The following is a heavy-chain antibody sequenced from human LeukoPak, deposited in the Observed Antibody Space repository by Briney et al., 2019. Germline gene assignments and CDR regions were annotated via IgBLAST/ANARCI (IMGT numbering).Heavy chain of an antibody. CDR1: GGSISSGNYH. V-gene: IGHV4-61*02. CDR3: ARRSTVLTANYEY. D-gene: IGHD4-23*01. J-gene: IGHJ4*02. CDR2: IYSRGNT. Sequence: SETLSLTCTVSGGSISSGNYHWFWLRHPAGKGLEWVGRIYSRGNTNYNPSLKSRVSISIDTSKNQFSLRLSSVTAADTALYYCARRSTVLTANYEYWGQGTLVTVSA.